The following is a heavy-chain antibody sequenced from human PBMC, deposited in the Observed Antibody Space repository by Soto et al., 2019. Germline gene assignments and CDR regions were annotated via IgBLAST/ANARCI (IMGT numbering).Heavy chain of an antibody. CDR1: GGSFSGYY. V-gene: IGHV4-34*01. CDR3: ARGSTYYDFWSGYRNYYYYYYMDV. Sequence: SDTLSLTCAVYGGSFSGYYWSWIRQPPGQGLEWIGEINHSGSTNYNPSLKSRVTISVDTSKNQFSLKLSSVTAADTAVYYCARGSTYYDFWSGYRNYYYYYYMDVWGKGTTVT. J-gene: IGHJ6*03. CDR2: INHSGST. D-gene: IGHD3-3*01.